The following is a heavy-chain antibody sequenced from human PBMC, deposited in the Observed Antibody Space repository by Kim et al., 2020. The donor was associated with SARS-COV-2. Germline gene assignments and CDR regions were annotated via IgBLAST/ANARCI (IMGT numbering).Heavy chain of an antibody. D-gene: IGHD3-22*01. CDR3: ARGANYYDSSGYSYYYYY. J-gene: IGHJ6*01. CDR1: GGSFSGYY. Sequence: SETLSLTCAVYGGSFSGYYWSWIRQPPGKGLEWIGEINHSGSTNYNPSLKSRVTISVDTSKNQFSLKLSSVTAADTAVYYCARGANYYDSSGYSYYYYY. V-gene: IGHV4-34*01. CDR2: INHSGST.